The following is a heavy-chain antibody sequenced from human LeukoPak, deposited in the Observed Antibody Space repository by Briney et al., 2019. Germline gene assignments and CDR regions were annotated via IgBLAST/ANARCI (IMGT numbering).Heavy chain of an antibody. CDR1: GFTVSSNY. CDR2: IYSGGST. V-gene: IGHV3-66*01. D-gene: IGHD3-10*01. J-gene: IGHJ3*02. CDR3: ARARGADAFDI. Sequence: GGSLRLSCAASGFTVSSNYMSWVRQAPGKGLEWVSVIYSGGSTYYADSVKGRFTISRDNSKNTLYLQMNSLRAEDTAVYYCARARGADAFDIWGQGTMVTVSS.